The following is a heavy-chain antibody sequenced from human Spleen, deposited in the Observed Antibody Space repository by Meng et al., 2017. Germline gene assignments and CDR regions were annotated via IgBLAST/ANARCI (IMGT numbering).Heavy chain of an antibody. D-gene: IGHD4-17*01. J-gene: IGHJ5*02. CDR1: RYTLTGDY. CDR3: AGDYGDFLEFDP. CDR2: INPNSGGT. Sequence: GRRVKCGGGGKKAGASVKMFRKAPRYTLTGDYMHGVRQATGQGLEWMGRINPNSGGTNYAQKFQGGVTINRDTSISTAYMELSRLRSVDTAVYYCAGDYGDFLEFDPWGQGTLVTVSS. V-gene: IGHV1-2*06.